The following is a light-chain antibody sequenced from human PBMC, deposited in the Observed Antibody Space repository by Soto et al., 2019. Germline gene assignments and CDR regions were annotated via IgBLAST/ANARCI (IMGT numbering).Light chain of an antibody. CDR2: DAS. J-gene: IGKJ2*01. CDR3: QHQDT. CDR1: QSISSW. V-gene: IGKV1-5*01. Sequence: DIQMTQSPSTLSASVGDRVTITCRASQSISSWLAWYQQKPGKAPKLLIYDASSLESGVPSRFSGSGSGTEFALTIISLQPDDFATYYCQHQDTFGQGTKLEIK.